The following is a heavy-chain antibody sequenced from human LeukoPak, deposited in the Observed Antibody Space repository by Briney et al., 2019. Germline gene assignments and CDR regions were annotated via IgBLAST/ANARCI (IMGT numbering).Heavy chain of an antibody. CDR2: IHHSGST. J-gene: IGHJ4*02. D-gene: IGHD3-10*01. CDR3: AKDNYGYGAMDC. Sequence: TPSETLSLTCTVSGFTVNSDNQEWRGLGQPPGKGLERIGYIHHSGSTYYNPSLKSRLTISLDTSRNQFSLKMNSVTAADTAVYYCAKDNYGYGAMDCWGQGTPVTVSS. CDR1: GFTVNSDNQE. V-gene: IGHV4-30-4*01.